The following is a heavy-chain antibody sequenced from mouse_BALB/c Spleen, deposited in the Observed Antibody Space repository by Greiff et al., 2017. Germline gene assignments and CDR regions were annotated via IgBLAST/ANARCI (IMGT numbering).Heavy chain of an antibody. Sequence: EVQLQQSGPSLVKPSQTLSLTCSVTGDSITSGYWNWIRKFPGNKLEYMGYISYSGSTYYNPSLKSRISITRDTSKNQYYLQLNSVTTEDTATYYCARLPRGDGYYFDYWGQGTTLTVSS. J-gene: IGHJ2*01. V-gene: IGHV3-8*02. CDR1: GDSITSGY. CDR3: ARLPRGDGYYFDY. CDR2: ISYSGST. D-gene: IGHD2-3*01.